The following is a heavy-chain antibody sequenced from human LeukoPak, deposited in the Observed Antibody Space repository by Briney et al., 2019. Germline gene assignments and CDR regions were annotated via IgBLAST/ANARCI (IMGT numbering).Heavy chain of an antibody. CDR2: ISSSSSTI. CDR3: ARDMAWFDP. CDR1: GFTFSSYS. D-gene: IGHD3-10*01. J-gene: IGHJ5*02. V-gene: IGHV3-48*04. Sequence: PGGPLRLSCAASGFTFSSYSMNWVRQAPGKGLEWVSYISSSSSTIYYADSVKGRFTISRDNAKNSLYLQMNSLRAEDTAVYYCARDMAWFDPWGQGTLVTVSS.